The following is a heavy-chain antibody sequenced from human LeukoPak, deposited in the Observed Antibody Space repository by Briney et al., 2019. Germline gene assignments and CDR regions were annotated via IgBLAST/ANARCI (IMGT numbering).Heavy chain of an antibody. J-gene: IGHJ3*02. V-gene: IGHV4-39*01. CDR1: GGSISSSSYY. Sequence: SETLSLTCTVSGGSISSSSYYWGWIRQPPGKGLEWIGSIYYSGSTYYNPSLKSRVTISVDTSENQFSLKLSSVTAADTAVYYCANTPSGRVTMVRGVTAFDIWGQGTMVTVSS. CDR2: IYYSGST. CDR3: ANTPSGRVTMVRGVTAFDI. D-gene: IGHD3-10*01.